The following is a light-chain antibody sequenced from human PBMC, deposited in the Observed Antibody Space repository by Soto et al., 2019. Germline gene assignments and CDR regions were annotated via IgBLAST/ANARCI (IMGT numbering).Light chain of an antibody. J-gene: IGLJ7*01. Sequence: QSVLTQSPSASASLGASVKLTCTLSSGHSSYAIAWHQQQPEKGPRYLMKVNSDGSHSKGDGIPDRFSGSSSGAERYLTISSLQSEDEADYYCQTWGTGLPAVFGGGTQLTVL. CDR3: QTWGTGLPAV. CDR2: VNSDGSH. V-gene: IGLV4-69*01. CDR1: SGHSSYA.